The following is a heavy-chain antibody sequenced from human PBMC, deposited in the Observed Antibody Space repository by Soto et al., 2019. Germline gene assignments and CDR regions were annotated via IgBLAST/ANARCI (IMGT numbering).Heavy chain of an antibody. Sequence: QVQLVQSGAEVKKPGASVKVSCKASGYTFTSFGIIWVRQAPGQGLEWMGWISAYNGNTNYAENLQGRVTMTTDTSTSTAYMDLRSLRSDDTAVYYCARDHRGGTDAFDIWGQGTMVTVSS. CDR3: ARDHRGGTDAFDI. J-gene: IGHJ3*02. CDR2: ISAYNGNT. V-gene: IGHV1-18*01. D-gene: IGHD2-15*01. CDR1: GYTFTSFG.